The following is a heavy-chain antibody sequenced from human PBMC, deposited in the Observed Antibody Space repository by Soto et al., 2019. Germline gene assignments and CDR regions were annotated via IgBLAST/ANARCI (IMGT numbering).Heavy chain of an antibody. D-gene: IGHD2-21*02. CDR1: GASISSGGYY. J-gene: IGHJ5*02. V-gene: IGHV4-31*11. CDR3: ARDREEFGAGACYPWFAP. Sequence: SETLSLTCAVSGASISSGGYYWSWIRQHPGKGLEWSGYIYYSGSTHYNPSLESRVTISVDTSKSQFSLKLSSVTAADTAVYYCARDREEFGAGACYPWFAPWGQGSLVTVSS. CDR2: IYYSGST.